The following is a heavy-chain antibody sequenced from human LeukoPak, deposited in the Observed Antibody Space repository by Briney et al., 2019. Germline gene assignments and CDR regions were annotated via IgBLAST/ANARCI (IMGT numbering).Heavy chain of an antibody. CDR1: GGSISSSGYY. Sequence: SETLSLTCTVSGGSISSSGYYWGWIRQPPGKGLEWIGSIYYSGSTYYNPSLKSRVTISVDTSKNQFSLKLSSVTAADTAVYYCARLLRPGSWYYYNILGSPYYFDYWGQGTLVTVSS. CDR2: IYYSGST. CDR3: ARLLRPGSWYYYNILGSPYYFDY. D-gene: IGHD6-13*01. J-gene: IGHJ4*02. V-gene: IGHV4-39*07.